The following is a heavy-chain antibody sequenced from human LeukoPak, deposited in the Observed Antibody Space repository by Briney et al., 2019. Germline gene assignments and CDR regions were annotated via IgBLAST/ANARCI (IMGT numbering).Heavy chain of an antibody. CDR2: IYYSGST. CDR1: GGSISTYY. V-gene: IGHV4-59*01. Sequence: SETLSLTCTVSGGSISTYYWSWIRQPPGKGLEWIGYIYYSGSTNYNPSLKNRVTISLDTSKNRFSLKLNSVTAADTAVYYCSRGPWSTGDAFGVWGQGAMVSVSS. J-gene: IGHJ3*01. D-gene: IGHD1-14*01. CDR3: SRGPWSTGDAFGV.